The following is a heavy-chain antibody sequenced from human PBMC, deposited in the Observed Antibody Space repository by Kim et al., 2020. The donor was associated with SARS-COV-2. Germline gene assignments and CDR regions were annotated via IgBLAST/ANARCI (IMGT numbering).Heavy chain of an antibody. Sequence: GGSLRLSCAASGFTFSSYAMHWVRQAPGKGLEWVAVIWYDGSNKYYADSVKGRFTISRDNSKNTLYLQMNSLRAEDTAVYYCAKDLLEVAAAGVAFDIWGQGTMVTVSS. CDR3: AKDLLEVAAAGVAFDI. CDR2: IWYDGSNK. J-gene: IGHJ3*02. CDR1: GFTFSSYA. D-gene: IGHD6-13*01. V-gene: IGHV3-33*06.